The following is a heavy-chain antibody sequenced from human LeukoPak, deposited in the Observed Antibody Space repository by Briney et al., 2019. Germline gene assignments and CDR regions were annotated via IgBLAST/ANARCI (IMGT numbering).Heavy chain of an antibody. CDR1: GGSISSYY. CDR3: ARFSGVPVAGTSYYYYYMAV. CDR2: IHYSGST. J-gene: IGHJ6*03. Sequence: SETLSLTCTVSGGSISSYYWSWIRQPPGKGLEWIGYIHYSGSTNYNPSLKSRVTISVDTSNNQFSLKVRSVTAADTAVYYCARFSGVPVAGTSYYYYYMAVWGKGTTVTVS. D-gene: IGHD6-19*01. V-gene: IGHV4-59*01.